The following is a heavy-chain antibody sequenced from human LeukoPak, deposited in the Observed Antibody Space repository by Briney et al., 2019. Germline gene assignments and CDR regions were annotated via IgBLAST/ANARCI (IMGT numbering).Heavy chain of an antibody. CDR2: ISSSSSYI. CDR1: GFTFSSYS. D-gene: IGHD3-22*01. V-gene: IGHV3-21*01. Sequence: GGSLRLSCAASGFTFSSYSMNWVRQAPGKGLEWVSSISSSSSYIYYADSVKGRFTISRDNAKNSLYLQMNSLRAEDTAVYYCAREIRRIYYDSSGLSYFDYWGQGTLVTVSS. J-gene: IGHJ4*02. CDR3: AREIRRIYYDSSGLSYFDY.